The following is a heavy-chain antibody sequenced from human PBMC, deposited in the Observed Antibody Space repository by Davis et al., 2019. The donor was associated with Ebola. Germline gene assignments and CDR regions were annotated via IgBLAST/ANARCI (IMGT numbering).Heavy chain of an antibody. CDR1: GGSISSSSYY. D-gene: IGHD1-26*01. Sequence: MPSETLSLTCTASGGSISSSSYYWSWIRQPSGKGLEWIGDIYYNGNTNYNPSLKSRVTMSVDTARNQFSLKLTSVTTPDTAVYYCARDIGLELRRPYHYGLDVWGTGTTVTVSS. J-gene: IGHJ6*04. CDR2: IYYNGNT. CDR3: ARDIGLELRRPYHYGLDV. V-gene: IGHV4-61*01.